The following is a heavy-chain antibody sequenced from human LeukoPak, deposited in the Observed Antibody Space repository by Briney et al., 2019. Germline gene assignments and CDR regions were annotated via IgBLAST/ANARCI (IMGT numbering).Heavy chain of an antibody. J-gene: IGHJ5*02. CDR1: GGTFSSYA. CDR2: IIPILGIA. Sequence: SVKVSCKASGGTFSSYAISWVRQAPGQGLEWMGRIIPILGIANYAQKFQGRVTITADKSTSTAYMELSSLRSEDTAVYYCARGPGIAAAGSTNWFDPWGQGTLVTVSS. D-gene: IGHD6-13*01. V-gene: IGHV1-69*04. CDR3: ARGPGIAAAGSTNWFDP.